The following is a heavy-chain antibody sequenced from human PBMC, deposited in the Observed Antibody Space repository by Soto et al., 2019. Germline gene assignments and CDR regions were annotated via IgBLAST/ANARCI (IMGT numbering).Heavy chain of an antibody. CDR3: ARDNGHIVLVPRSNWFDP. J-gene: IGHJ5*02. Sequence: QVQLVQSGAEVKKPGSSVKVSCKASGGTFSSYAISWVRQAPGQGLEWMGGIIPIFGTANYAQKFQGRVTITADESTSTAYMELSSLRSEDTAVYYCARDNGHIVLVPRSNWFDPWGQGTLVTVSS. CDR2: IIPIFGTA. V-gene: IGHV1-69*01. CDR1: GGTFSSYA. D-gene: IGHD2-2*01.